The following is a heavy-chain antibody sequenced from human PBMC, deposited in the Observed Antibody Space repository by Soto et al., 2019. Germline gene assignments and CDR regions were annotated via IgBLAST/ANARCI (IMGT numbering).Heavy chain of an antibody. Sequence: EVQLLESGGGLVQPGGSLRLSCAASGFTFSSYAMSWVRQAPGKGLEWVSAISGSGGSTYYADSVKGRFTISRDNSKNTLYLQMNSLRAEDTAVYYCAKDRSCITMVRGVTDFDYWGQGTLVTVSS. CDR2: ISGSGGST. D-gene: IGHD3-10*01. CDR3: AKDRSCITMVRGVTDFDY. V-gene: IGHV3-23*01. CDR1: GFTFSSYA. J-gene: IGHJ4*02.